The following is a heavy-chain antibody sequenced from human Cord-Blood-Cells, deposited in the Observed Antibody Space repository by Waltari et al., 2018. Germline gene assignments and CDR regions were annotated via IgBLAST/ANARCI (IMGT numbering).Heavy chain of an antibody. D-gene: IGHD6-6*01. CDR3: ASQPTLGSSFDY. J-gene: IGHJ4*02. CDR1: GFTFSSYG. CDR2: IWYDGSNK. Sequence: QVQLVESGGGVVQPGRSLRLSCAASGFTFSSYGMHWVRQAPGKGLEWVAVIWYDGSNKYYADSVKGRFTISRDNSKNTLYLQMNSLRAEDTAVYYCASQPTLGSSFDYWGQGTLVTVSS. V-gene: IGHV3-33*01.